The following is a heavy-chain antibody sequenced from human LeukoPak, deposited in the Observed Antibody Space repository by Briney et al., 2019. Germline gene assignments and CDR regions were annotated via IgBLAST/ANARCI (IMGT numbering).Heavy chain of an antibody. CDR1: GFTFSGYF. Sequence: PGGSLRLSCVVSGFTFSGYFIHWVRQAPGKGLEWVAVISYDGSDKYYADSVKGRFTISRDNSNNTLYLQMNSLRIEDTAVYYCARDYSSSWSSWFDPWGQGTLVTVSS. CDR2: ISYDGSDK. CDR3: ARDYSSSWSSWFDP. J-gene: IGHJ5*02. V-gene: IGHV3-30-3*01. D-gene: IGHD6-13*01.